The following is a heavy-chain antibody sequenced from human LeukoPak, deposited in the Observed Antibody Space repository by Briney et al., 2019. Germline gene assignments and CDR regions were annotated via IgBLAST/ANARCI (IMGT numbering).Heavy chain of an antibody. V-gene: IGHV4-34*01. CDR1: GGSFSGYY. J-gene: IGHJ6*02. CDR3: ARKVVPAAIHAYYYYGMDV. CDR2: INHSGST. D-gene: IGHD2-2*01. Sequence: SETLSLTCAVYGGSFSGYYWSWIRQPPGKGLEWIGEINHSGSTNYNPSLKSRVTISVDTSKNQFSLKLSSVTAADTAVYYCARKVVPAAIHAYYYYGMDVWGQGTTVTVSS.